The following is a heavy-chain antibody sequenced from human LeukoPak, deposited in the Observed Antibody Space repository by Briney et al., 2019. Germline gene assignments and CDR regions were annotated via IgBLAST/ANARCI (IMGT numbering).Heavy chain of an antibody. CDR3: AKGLGSPIYYYMDV. CDR2: ISSSSSYI. V-gene: IGHV3-21*04. CDR1: GFTFSSYS. Sequence: PGGSLRLSCAASGFTFSSYSMNWVRQAPGKGLEWVSSISSSSSYIYYADSVKGRFTISRDNAKNSLYLQMNSLRAEDTALYYCAKGLGSPIYYYMDVWGKGTTVTISS. D-gene: IGHD3-10*01. J-gene: IGHJ6*03.